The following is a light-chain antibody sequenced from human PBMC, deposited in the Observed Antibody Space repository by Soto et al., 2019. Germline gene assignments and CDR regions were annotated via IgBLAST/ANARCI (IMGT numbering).Light chain of an antibody. V-gene: IGLV1-40*01. CDR3: QSYDSSLSAVV. Sequence: QSVLTQPPSVSGAPGQRVTISCTGSSSNIGANYDVQWYQQLPGTAPRLLIYGNNNRPSGVPDRISGSKSGTSASLAITGLQAEDEGHYYCQSYDSSLSAVVFGGGTQLTVL. CDR2: GNN. J-gene: IGLJ2*01. CDR1: SSNIGANYD.